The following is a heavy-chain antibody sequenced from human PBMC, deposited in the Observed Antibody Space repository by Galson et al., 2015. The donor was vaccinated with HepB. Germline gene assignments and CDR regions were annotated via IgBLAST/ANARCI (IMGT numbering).Heavy chain of an antibody. Sequence: SLRLSCAASGFTFSSYGMHWVRQAPGKGLEWVAVISYDGSNKYYADSVKGRFTISRDNAKNSLYLQMNSLRAEDTAVYYCAREYAEEGDWFDPWGQGTLVTVSS. V-gene: IGHV3-30*03. CDR3: AREYAEEGDWFDP. CDR1: GFTFSSYG. J-gene: IGHJ5*02. CDR2: ISYDGSNK.